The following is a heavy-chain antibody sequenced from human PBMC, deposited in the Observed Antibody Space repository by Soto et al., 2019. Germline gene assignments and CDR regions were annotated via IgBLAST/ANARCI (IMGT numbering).Heavy chain of an antibody. V-gene: IGHV4-4*02. CDR3: ARVWGALAPIAGWFRP. D-gene: IGHD3-16*01. Sequence: QVQLQESGPGLVKPSGTLSLTCAVSNGSITSGNWWSWVRQPPGKGLEWIGDIYQTGSTNYNPSLRSRVIISVDKSKNNVSLSRSSLTAADAAVYFCARVWGALAPIAGWFRPWGRGILVTVSS. J-gene: IGHJ5*02. CDR2: IYQTGST. CDR1: NGSITSGNW.